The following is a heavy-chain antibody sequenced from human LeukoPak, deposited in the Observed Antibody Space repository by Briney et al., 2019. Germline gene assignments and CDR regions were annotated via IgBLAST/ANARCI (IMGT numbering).Heavy chain of an antibody. CDR2: IYYSGST. CDR3: ARILWFGELPSNWFDP. CDR1: GGSISSSSYY. D-gene: IGHD3-10*01. Sequence: PSETLSLTCTVSGGSISSSSYYWGWIRQPPGKGLEWIGSIYYSGSTYYNPSLKSRVTISVDTSKNQFSLKLSSVTAADTAVYYCARILWFGELPSNWFDPWGQGTLVTVSS. V-gene: IGHV4-39*07. J-gene: IGHJ5*02.